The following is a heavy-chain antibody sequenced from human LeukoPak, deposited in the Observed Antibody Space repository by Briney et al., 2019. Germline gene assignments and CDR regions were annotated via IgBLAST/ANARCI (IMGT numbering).Heavy chain of an antibody. CDR3: ARSRCYTYYYDSSGRRGCWFDP. CDR2: VIPIFGTA. J-gene: IGHJ5*02. CDR1: ERTFSSYA. D-gene: IGHD3-22*01. V-gene: IGHV1-69*13. Sequence: ASVKVSCKASERTFSSYATSWVRQAPGQGLEWMGGVIPIFGTANYAQKFQGRVTITADESTSTAYMELSSLRSEDTAVYYCARSRCYTYYYDSSGRRGCWFDPWGQGTLVAVSS.